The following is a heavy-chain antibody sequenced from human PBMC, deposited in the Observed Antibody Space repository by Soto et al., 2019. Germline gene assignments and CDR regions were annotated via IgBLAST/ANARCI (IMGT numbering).Heavy chain of an antibody. D-gene: IGHD3-3*01. Sequence: PGGSLRLSCAASGFTFSDYYMSWIRQAPGKGLEWLGLIRGSTYGGTTEYAASVKGRFTISRDDSKGIAYLQMNSLKTEDTAVYYCSRDGDFYGLDVWGQGTTVTVYS. CDR2: IRGSTYGGTT. J-gene: IGHJ6*02. CDR3: SRDGDFYGLDV. V-gene: IGHV3-49*03. CDR1: GFTFSDYY.